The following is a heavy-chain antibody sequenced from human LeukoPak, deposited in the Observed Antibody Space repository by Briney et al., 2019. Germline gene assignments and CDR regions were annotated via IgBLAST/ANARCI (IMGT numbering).Heavy chain of an antibody. CDR3: ARDSSSWYSP. J-gene: IGHJ5*02. D-gene: IGHD6-13*01. CDR2: IDYSGST. CDR1: GGSITSYY. V-gene: IGHV4-59*01. Sequence: SETLSLTCTVSGGSITSYYWTWIRQPPGKGLEWIGYIDYSGSTNYNPSLKSRVTISLGTSKSQFSLKLSSVTAADTAVYYCARDSSSWYSPWGQGTLVTVSS.